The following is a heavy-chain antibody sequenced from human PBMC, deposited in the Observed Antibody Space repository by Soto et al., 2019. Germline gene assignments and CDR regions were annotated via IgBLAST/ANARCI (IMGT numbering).Heavy chain of an antibody. CDR2: IIPIFGTA. CDR1: GGTFSSYA. Sequence: SVKVSCKASGGTFSSYAISWVRQAPGQGLEWMGGIIPIFGTANYAQKFQGRVTITADESTSTAYTELSSLRSEDTAVYYCARDSYYYDSSGYYVRDRSLYYYYGMDVWGRGTTVTVSS. J-gene: IGHJ6*02. D-gene: IGHD3-22*01. V-gene: IGHV1-69*13. CDR3: ARDSYYYDSSGYYVRDRSLYYYYGMDV.